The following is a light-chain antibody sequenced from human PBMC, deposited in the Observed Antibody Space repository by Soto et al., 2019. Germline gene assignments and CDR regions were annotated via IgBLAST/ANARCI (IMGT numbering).Light chain of an antibody. Sequence: DIQMTQSPSSLSASVGDRVTITCRASQSIIFYLNWYQQKPGQAPRLLIYAASNLQSGVPSRFSGSGSGTEFTLTISSLQPEDFATYFYQQSYTTPVYTFGQGTKLEIQ. J-gene: IGKJ2*01. V-gene: IGKV1-39*01. CDR2: AAS. CDR1: QSIIFY. CDR3: QQSYTTPVYT.